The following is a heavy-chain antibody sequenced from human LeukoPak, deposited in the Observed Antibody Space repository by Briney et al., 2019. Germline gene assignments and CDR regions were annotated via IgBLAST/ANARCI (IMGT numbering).Heavy chain of an antibody. J-gene: IGHJ6*03. CDR3: ARVGRSGYYTYYYYYYYMDV. D-gene: IGHD3-3*01. Sequence: PGGSLRLSCAASGFTFDDYGMSWVRQAPGKGLEWVSGINWNGGSTGYADSVKGRFTISRDNAKNSLYLRMNSLRAEDTALYYCARVGRSGYYTYYYYYYYMDVWGKGTTVTVSS. CDR1: GFTFDDYG. CDR2: INWNGGST. V-gene: IGHV3-20*04.